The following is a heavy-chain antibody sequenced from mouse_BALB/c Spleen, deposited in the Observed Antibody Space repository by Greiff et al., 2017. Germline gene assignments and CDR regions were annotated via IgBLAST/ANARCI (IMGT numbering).Heavy chain of an antibody. CDR2: ISAGGSAT. Sequence: EVKLQESGGGLVKPGGSLKLSCAASGFTFSGYYMYWVRQTPEKRLEWVATISAGGSATYYPDSVKGRFTISRDNAKNNLYLQMSSLKSEDTAMYYCAREGKWSYFDYWGQGTTLTVSS. CDR3: AREGKWSYFDY. CDR1: GFTFSGYY. J-gene: IGHJ2*01. D-gene: IGHD1-3*01. V-gene: IGHV5-4*02.